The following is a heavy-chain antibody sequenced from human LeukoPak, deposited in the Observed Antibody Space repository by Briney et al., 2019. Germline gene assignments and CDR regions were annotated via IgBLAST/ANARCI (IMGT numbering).Heavy chain of an antibody. D-gene: IGHD4-17*01. V-gene: IGHV1-18*01. CDR3: ASQTRTYGDYLIDY. Sequence: ASVKVSCKASGYTFTSYGISWVRQAPGQGLEWMGWISAYNGNTNYAQKLQGRVTMTTDTSTSTAYMELRSLRSDDTAVYYCASQTRTYGDYLIDYWGQGTLVTVSS. CDR1: GYTFTSYG. J-gene: IGHJ4*02. CDR2: ISAYNGNT.